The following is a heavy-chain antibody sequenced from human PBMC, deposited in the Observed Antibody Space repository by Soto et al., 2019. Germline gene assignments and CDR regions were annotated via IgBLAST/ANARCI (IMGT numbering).Heavy chain of an antibody. J-gene: IGHJ6*02. CDR2: IWYDGSNK. D-gene: IGHD7-27*01. CDR1: GFTFSSYG. V-gene: IGHV3-33*01. Sequence: GGSLRLSCAASGFTFSSYGMHWVRQAPGKGLEWVAVIWYDGSNKYYADSVKGRFTISRDNSKNTLYLQMNSLRAEDTAVYYCARANSNYYYGMDVWGQGTTVTVS. CDR3: ARANSNYYYGMDV.